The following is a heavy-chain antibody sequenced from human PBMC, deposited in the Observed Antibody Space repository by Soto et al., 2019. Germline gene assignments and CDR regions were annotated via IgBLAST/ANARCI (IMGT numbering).Heavy chain of an antibody. CDR2: ISYDGSDK. CDR1: GFTFSNYV. V-gene: IGHV3-30*18. J-gene: IGHJ5*02. Sequence: PGGSLRLSCAASGFTFSNYVMHWVRQAPGKGLEWVAVISYDGSDKYYADSVKGRFTISRDDSKNMLYLQMNSLRPEDTAVYYCAKDRGRIADNYFDPWGQGTRVTVSS. CDR3: AKDRGRIADNYFDP. D-gene: IGHD3-10*01.